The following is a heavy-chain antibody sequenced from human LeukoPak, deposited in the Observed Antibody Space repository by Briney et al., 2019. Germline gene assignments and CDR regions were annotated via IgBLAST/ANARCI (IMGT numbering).Heavy chain of an antibody. CDR2: ISGSGGST. J-gene: IGHJ4*02. V-gene: IGHV3-23*01. Sequence: PGGSLRLSCAASGFTFSSYAMSWVRQAPGKGLEWVSAISGSGGSTYYADSVKGRFTISRDNSKNTLYLQMNSLRAEDTALYYCARGVIWRGAYYFDYWGQGTLVTVSS. D-gene: IGHD3-3*01. CDR1: GFTFSSYA. CDR3: ARGVIWRGAYYFDY.